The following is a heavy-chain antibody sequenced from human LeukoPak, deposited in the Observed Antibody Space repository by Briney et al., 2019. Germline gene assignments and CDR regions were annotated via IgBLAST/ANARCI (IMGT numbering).Heavy chain of an antibody. V-gene: IGHV1-8*01. CDR2: MSPNSGNT. Sequence: GASVKVSCKASGYTFTSYDINWVRQATGQGLEWMGWMSPNSGNTGYAQKFQGRVTMTRDTSINTAYMELNSLRSEDTAVYYCARGLRGEILQTGYWGQGTLVTVSS. CDR1: GYTFTSYD. J-gene: IGHJ4*02. CDR3: ARGLRGEILQTGY. D-gene: IGHD4-11*01.